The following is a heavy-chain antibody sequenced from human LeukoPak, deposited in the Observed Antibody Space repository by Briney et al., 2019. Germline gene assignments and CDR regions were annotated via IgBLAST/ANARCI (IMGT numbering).Heavy chain of an antibody. V-gene: IGHV1-24*01. CDR3: ATVARSEGYCSGGSCYFARLDY. J-gene: IGHJ4*02. CDR1: GYTLTELS. CDR2: FDPEDGET. Sequence: ASVKVSCKVSGYTLTELSMHWVRQAPGKGLEWMGGFDPEDGETIYAQKFQGRVTMTEDTSTDTAYMELSSLRSEDTAVYYCATVARSEGYCSGGSCYFARLDYWGQGTLVTVSS. D-gene: IGHD2-15*01.